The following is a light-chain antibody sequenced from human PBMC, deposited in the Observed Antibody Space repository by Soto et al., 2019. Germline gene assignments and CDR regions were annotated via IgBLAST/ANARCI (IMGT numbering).Light chain of an antibody. Sequence: EIVLTQSPATLSLSPGERATLSCRASQSVSSYLAWYQQKPGQAPRLLIYDASNRATGIPARFSGSGSGTDFTLTINSLEPEDFPVYYCQQRSNWPPEITFGQGTRLEIK. CDR1: QSVSSY. J-gene: IGKJ5*01. CDR2: DAS. CDR3: QQRSNWPPEIT. V-gene: IGKV3-11*01.